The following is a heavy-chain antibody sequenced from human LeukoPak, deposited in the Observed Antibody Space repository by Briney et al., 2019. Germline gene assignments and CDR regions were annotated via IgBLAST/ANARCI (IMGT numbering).Heavy chain of an antibody. CDR2: INHSGST. CDR3: ARGRSSSSTGWFAP. CDR1: GGSFSGYY. J-gene: IGHJ5*02. V-gene: IGHV4-34*01. D-gene: IGHD6-13*01. Sequence: PSETLSLTCAVYGGSFSGYYWSWVRQPPGKGLEWLGEINHSGSTNYNPSLKRRVTISVEKSKKQFSLKRSSVTAAHTAVYYCARGRSSSSTGWFAPRGQGTLVTVSS.